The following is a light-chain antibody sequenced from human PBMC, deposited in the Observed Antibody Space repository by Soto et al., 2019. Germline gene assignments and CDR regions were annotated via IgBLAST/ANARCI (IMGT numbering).Light chain of an antibody. Sequence: EIVLTQSPGTLSLSPGERATLSCRASQSVSSSYLAWYQQKPGQTPGLLIYGASSRATDIPDRFSGSGSGTDFTLTISRLEPEDFAVYYCQQYGSSPTFGQGTKLEIK. CDR3: QQYGSSPT. V-gene: IGKV3-20*01. CDR1: QSVSSSY. J-gene: IGKJ2*01. CDR2: GAS.